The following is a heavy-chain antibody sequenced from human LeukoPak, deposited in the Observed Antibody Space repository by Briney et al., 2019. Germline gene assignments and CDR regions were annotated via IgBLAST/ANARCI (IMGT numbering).Heavy chain of an antibody. Sequence: SETLSLTCTVSGGSISSYYWSWIRQPPGKGLEWIGYIYYSGSTYYNPSLKSRVTISVDTSKNQFSLKLSSVTAADTAVYYCARELMVRGVILGYDYWGQGTLVTVSS. J-gene: IGHJ4*02. D-gene: IGHD3-10*01. V-gene: IGHV4-30-4*08. CDR3: ARELMVRGVILGYDY. CDR2: IYYSGST. CDR1: GGSISSYY.